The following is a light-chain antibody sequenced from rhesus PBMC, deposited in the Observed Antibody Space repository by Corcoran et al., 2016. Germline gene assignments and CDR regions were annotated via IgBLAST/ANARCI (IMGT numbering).Light chain of an antibody. CDR1: SSDVGGYTY. V-gene: IGLV2S7*01. CDR2: DVS. Sequence: QSAPTQPPSVSGSPGQSVTISCTGTSSDVGGYTYVSWYQQHPGKAPKLMIYDVSKRPSGVSNRFSGSKSGNTASLTISGLQAEDEADDYCCSYTTSSTLVFGSGTKLTVL. J-gene: IGLJ6*01. CDR3: CSYTTSSTLV.